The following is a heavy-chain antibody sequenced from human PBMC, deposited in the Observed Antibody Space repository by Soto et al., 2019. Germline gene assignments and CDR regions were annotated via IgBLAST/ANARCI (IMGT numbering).Heavy chain of an antibody. CDR1: GDSVSSNSAA. V-gene: IGHV6-1*01. D-gene: IGHD6-6*01. J-gene: IGHJ4*02. CDR2: TYYRSKWYN. CDR3: ARDYLYSSSSWRYYFDY. Sequence: PSQTLSLTCAISGDSVSSNSAAWNWIRQSPSRGLEWLGRTYYRSKWYNDYAVSVKSRITINPDTSKNQFSLQLNSVTPEDTAVYYCARDYLYSSSSWRYYFDYWGQGTLVTVSS.